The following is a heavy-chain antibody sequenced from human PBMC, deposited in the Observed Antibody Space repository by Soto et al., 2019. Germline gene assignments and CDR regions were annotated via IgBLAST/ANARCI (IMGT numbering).Heavy chain of an antibody. CDR1: GGSFSGYY. J-gene: IGHJ6*02. CDR3: ARGARWLRQYYYGMDV. CDR2: INHSGST. Sequence: SETLSLTCAVYGGSFSGYYWSWIRQPPGKGLEWIGEINHSGSTNYNPSLKSRVTISVDTSKNQFSLKLSPVTAADTAVYYCARGARWLRQYYYGMDVWGQGTTVTVSS. D-gene: IGHD5-12*01. V-gene: IGHV4-34*01.